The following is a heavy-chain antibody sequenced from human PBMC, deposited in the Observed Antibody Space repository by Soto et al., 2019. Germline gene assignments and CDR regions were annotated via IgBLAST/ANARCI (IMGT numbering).Heavy chain of an antibody. V-gene: IGHV4-34*01. CDR2: INHSGST. Sequence: PSETLSLTCAVYGGSFSSYYWSWIRQPPGKGLEWIGEINHSGSTNYNPSLRSRVTISVDTSKNQFSLKLSSVTAADTAVYYCARAGFHGYMDVWGKGTTVTVSS. J-gene: IGHJ6*03. CDR1: GGSFSSYY. CDR3: ARAGFHGYMDV.